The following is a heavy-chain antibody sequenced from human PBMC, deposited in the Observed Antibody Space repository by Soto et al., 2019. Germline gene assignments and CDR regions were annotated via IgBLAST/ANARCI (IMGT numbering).Heavy chain of an antibody. Sequence: QLQLVQSGAEVERPGASVRVSCTAYGYPFSKYGISWIRQAPGQGLEWMGWIKPDNGDTNYAQKLHGIVTMTTDTSSTPAYMELRSLRSDDTAVYYCATSYDSGFDPWGQGNLVSVSS. J-gene: IGHJ5*02. CDR3: ATSYDSGFDP. V-gene: IGHV1-18*04. CDR1: GYPFSKYG. CDR2: IKPDNGDT. D-gene: IGHD5-12*01.